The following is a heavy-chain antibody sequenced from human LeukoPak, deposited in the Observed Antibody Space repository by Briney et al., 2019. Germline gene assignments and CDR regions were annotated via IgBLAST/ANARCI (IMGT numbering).Heavy chain of an antibody. D-gene: IGHD2-21*02. V-gene: IGHV3-48*03. CDR3: ARERAACGGDCNDY. CDR1: GFTFSSYE. Sequence: GGSLRLSCAASGFTFSSYEMNWVRQAPGKGLEWISYISSSDSDIHYADSVKGRFTISRDNAKNSLYLQMSSLRVEDTAVYYCARERAACGGDCNDYWGQGTLVTVSS. J-gene: IGHJ4*02. CDR2: ISSSDSDI.